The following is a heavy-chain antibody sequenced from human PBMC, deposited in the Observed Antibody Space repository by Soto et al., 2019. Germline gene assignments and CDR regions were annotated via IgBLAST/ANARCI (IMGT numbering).Heavy chain of an antibody. CDR1: GGSFSGYY. CDR3: ARERGSLLNALDI. J-gene: IGHJ3*02. CDR2: INHSGST. V-gene: IGHV4-34*01. D-gene: IGHD3-16*01. Sequence: PSETLSLTCAVYGGSFSGYYWSWIRQPPGKGLEWIGEINHSGSTNYNPSLKSRVTISVDTSKNQFSLKLSSVTAADTAVYYCARERGSLLNALDIWGQGTMVTVS.